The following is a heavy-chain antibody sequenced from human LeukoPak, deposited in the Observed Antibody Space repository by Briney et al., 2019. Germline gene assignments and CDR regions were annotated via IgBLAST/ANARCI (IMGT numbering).Heavy chain of an antibody. CDR2: IYYSGST. CDR1: GGSISSYY. Sequence: SETLSLTCTVSGGSISSYYWSWIRQPPGKGLEWIGYIYYSGSTNYNPSLKSRVTISVDTSKNQFSPKLSSVTAADTAVYYCARVASSVRFGGLGALDFWGQGTMVTVSS. J-gene: IGHJ3*01. V-gene: IGHV4-59*13. CDR3: ARVASSVRFGGLGALDF. D-gene: IGHD3-10*01.